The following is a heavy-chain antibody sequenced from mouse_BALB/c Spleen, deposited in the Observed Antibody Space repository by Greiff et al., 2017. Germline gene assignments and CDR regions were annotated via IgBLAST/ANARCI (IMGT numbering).Heavy chain of an antibody. CDR3: ARLRPFAY. CDR2: IWSGGST. CDR1: GFSLTSYG. Sequence: QVQLKQSGPGLVQPSQSLSITCTVSGFSLTSYGVHWVRQSPGKGLEWLGVIWSGGSTDYNAAFISRLSISKDNSKSQVFFKMNSLQANDTAIYYCARLRPFAYWGQGTLVTVSA. V-gene: IGHV2-2*02. D-gene: IGHD1-2*01. J-gene: IGHJ3*01.